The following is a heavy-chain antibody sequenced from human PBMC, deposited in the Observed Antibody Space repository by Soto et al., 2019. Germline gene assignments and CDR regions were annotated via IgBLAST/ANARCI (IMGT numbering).Heavy chain of an antibody. Sequence: VQLQESGPGLVKPSQTLSLTCTVSGDSISSNGYYWSWIRQHPEKGLEWIGYINYSGNTYYSSSLKGRVTISGDTSKNQFSLNLSSVTAADTAVYYCGSGTGGPEGYWGQGTLVTVSS. J-gene: IGHJ4*02. D-gene: IGHD1-26*01. CDR1: GDSISSNGYY. CDR3: GSGTGGPEGY. CDR2: INYSGNT. V-gene: IGHV4-31*03.